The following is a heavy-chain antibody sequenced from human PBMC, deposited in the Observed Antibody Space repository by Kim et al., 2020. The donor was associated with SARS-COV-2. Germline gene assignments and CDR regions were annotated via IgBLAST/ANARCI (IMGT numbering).Heavy chain of an antibody. CDR3: DGYNYYYGMDV. J-gene: IGHJ6*02. Sequence: YYADSVKGRFTISRDNAKNSLYLQMNSLRAEDTAVYYCDGYNYYYGMDVWGQGTTVTVSS. V-gene: IGHV3-48*03.